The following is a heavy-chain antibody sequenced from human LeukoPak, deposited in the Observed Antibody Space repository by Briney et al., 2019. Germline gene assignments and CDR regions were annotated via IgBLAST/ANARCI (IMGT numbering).Heavy chain of an antibody. J-gene: IGHJ5*02. CDR3: ARLSSHYGDYKVDP. D-gene: IGHD4-17*01. CDR1: GYTFTGYY. CDR2: INPNSGGT. V-gene: IGHV1-2*02. Sequence: ASVKVSCKASGYTFTGYYMHWVRQAPGQGLEWMGWINPNSGGTNYAQKFQGRVTMTRDMSISTAYMDLSSLRSEDTAVYYCARLSSHYGDYKVDPWGQGTLVTVSS.